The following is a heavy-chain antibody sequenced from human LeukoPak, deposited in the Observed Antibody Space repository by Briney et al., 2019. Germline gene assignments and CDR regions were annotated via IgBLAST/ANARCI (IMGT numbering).Heavy chain of an antibody. Sequence: PSETLSLTCAVYGGSFSGYYWSWIRQPPGKGLEWIGEINHSGSTNYNPSLKSRVTISVDTSKNQFSLKLSSVTAADTAVYYCARLLWKNGAFDIWGQGTMVTVSS. V-gene: IGHV4-34*01. CDR1: GGSFSGYY. CDR2: INHSGST. D-gene: IGHD1/OR15-1a*01. J-gene: IGHJ3*02. CDR3: ARLLWKNGAFDI.